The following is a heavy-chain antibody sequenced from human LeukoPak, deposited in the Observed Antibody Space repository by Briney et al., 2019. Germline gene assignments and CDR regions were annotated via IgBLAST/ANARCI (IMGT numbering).Heavy chain of an antibody. V-gene: IGHV1-3*01. D-gene: IGHD6-13*01. CDR1: GYTFTSYA. CDR2: INAGNGNT. J-gene: IGHJ4*02. CDR3: ARVSLSSSSFDY. Sequence: VASVKVSCKASGYTFTSYAMHWVRQAPGQRLEWMGWINAGNGNTKYSQKFQGRVTITRDTSASTAYMELSSLRSEDTAVYYCARVSLSSSSFDYWGQGTLVTVSS.